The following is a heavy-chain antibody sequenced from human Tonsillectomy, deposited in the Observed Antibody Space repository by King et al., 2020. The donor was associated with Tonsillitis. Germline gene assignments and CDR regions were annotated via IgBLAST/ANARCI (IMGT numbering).Heavy chain of an antibody. V-gene: IGHV3-30*02. D-gene: IGHD5-18*01. Sequence: VQLVESGGGVVQPGGSLRLSCAASGFSFSNYGMHWVRQAPGKGLEWVAFIRYDGSNENYADSVKGRFTISRDNSKNTLYREMKSLRPEDTAMYYCAKGQLSSDYWGQGTLVTVSS. CDR2: IRYDGSNE. J-gene: IGHJ4*02. CDR1: GFSFSNYG. CDR3: AKGQLSSDY.